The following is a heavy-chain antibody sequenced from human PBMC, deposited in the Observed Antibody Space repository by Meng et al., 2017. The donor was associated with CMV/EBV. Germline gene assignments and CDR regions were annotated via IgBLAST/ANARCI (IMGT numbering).Heavy chain of an antibody. CDR1: GYTFTGYY. CDR2: INPNSGGT. J-gene: IGHJ4*02. CDR3: ARSESSLRMPAIWY. Sequence: ASVTVSCKASGYTFTGYYMHWVRQAPGQGLEWMGWINPNSGGTNYAQKFQGRVTMTRDTSISTAYMELSRLRSDDTAVYYCARSESSLRMPAIWYWGQGTLVTVSS. V-gene: IGHV1-2*02. D-gene: IGHD2-2*01.